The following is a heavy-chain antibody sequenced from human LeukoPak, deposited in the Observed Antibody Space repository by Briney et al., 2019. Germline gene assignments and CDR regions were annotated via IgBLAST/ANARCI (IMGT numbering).Heavy chain of an antibody. CDR1: GGSISSGSYY. CDR2: IYYTGST. D-gene: IGHD3-16*01. Sequence: SETLSLTCSVSGGSISSGSYYWGWIRQPPGKGLEWIGSIYYTGSTYYNPSLKSRVTISVDTSKNQFSLKVISVTAADTAVYYCARDLYLMLGLFDIWGQGTMVIVSS. J-gene: IGHJ3*02. V-gene: IGHV4-39*07. CDR3: ARDLYLMLGLFDI.